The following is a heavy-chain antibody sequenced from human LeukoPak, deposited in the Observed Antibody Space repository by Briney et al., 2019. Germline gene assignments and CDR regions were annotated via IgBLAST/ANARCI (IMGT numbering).Heavy chain of an antibody. Sequence: GGSLRLSCAASGFTFNDYGMSWVRQAPGKGLEWVSGINWNGGRTGYADSMKGRFIISRDNAKSSLYLELSGLRPEDTAMYFCAKAITAVAGYDAFDIWGQGTMVTVSS. J-gene: IGHJ3*02. CDR1: GFTFNDYG. CDR3: AKAITAVAGYDAFDI. V-gene: IGHV3-20*04. CDR2: INWNGGRT. D-gene: IGHD6-19*01.